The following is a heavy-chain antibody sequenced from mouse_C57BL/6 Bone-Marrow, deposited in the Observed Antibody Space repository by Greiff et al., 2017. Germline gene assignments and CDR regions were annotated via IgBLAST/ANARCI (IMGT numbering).Heavy chain of an antibody. D-gene: IGHD1-1*01. J-gene: IGHJ1*03. V-gene: IGHV14-4*01. CDR3: TTGTVVADWYFDV. CDR2: IYPENGDT. CDR1: GFTIKDDY. Sequence: VQLQQSGAELVRPGASVKLSCTASGFTIKDDYMHWVKQRPEQGLEWIGWIYPENGDTEYASKFEGKATITADTSSNTAYLQLSSLTSEDTAVYYCTTGTVVADWYFDVWGTGTTVTVSS.